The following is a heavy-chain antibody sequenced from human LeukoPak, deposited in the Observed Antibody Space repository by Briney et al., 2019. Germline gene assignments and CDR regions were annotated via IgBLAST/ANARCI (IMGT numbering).Heavy chain of an antibody. CDR1: GGTFSRYA. V-gene: IGHV1-69*05. D-gene: IGHD1-14*01. CDR2: IIPIFGTT. CDR3: ARYHNNYYYYYMDV. J-gene: IGHJ6*03. Sequence: ASVKVSCKASGGTFSRYALSWVRKAPGQGLEWLGGIIPIFGTTNYAQKFQGRVTITTDESTSTVYMELSSLRSEDTAVYYCARYHNNYYYYYMDVWGKGTTVTVSS.